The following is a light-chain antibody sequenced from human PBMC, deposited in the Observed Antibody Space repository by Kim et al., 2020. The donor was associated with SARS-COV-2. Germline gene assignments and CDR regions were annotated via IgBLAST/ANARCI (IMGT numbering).Light chain of an antibody. CDR2: DAT. Sequence: PGERATLSGRASQTINNKLVWYQQKPGQAPRLLIYDATTRATGVPARFIGSGSETDFTLTISSLQSEDFAVYYCQQSNDWPPLTFGQGTKVDIK. J-gene: IGKJ1*01. CDR1: QTINNK. CDR3: QQSNDWPPLT. V-gene: IGKV3-15*01.